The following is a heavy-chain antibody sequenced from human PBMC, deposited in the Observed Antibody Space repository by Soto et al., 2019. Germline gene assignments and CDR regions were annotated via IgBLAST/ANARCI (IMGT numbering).Heavy chain of an antibody. D-gene: IGHD4-17*01. Sequence: HGGSLRLSCAASGFPFRSYGMHWVRQAPGKGLEWVAVVWYDGSNKYYADSVKGRFTISRDNSKNTLYLQMNSLRAEDTAVYYCARAYGDYPPKYAMDVWGQGTTVTVSS. V-gene: IGHV3-33*01. CDR3: ARAYGDYPPKYAMDV. CDR1: GFPFRSYG. J-gene: IGHJ6*02. CDR2: VWYDGSNK.